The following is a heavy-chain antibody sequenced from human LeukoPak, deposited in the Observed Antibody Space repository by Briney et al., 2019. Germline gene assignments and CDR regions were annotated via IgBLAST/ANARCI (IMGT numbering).Heavy chain of an antibody. CDR2: IRYDGSNK. V-gene: IGHV3-30*02. J-gene: IGHJ4*02. CDR1: GFTFSSNG. CDR3: AKFPWGTGEYY. D-gene: IGHD7-27*01. Sequence: PGGSPRLSCAASGFTFSSNGMHWVRQAPGKGLEWEAFIRYDGSNKDYADSVKGRFAISRDNSKNTLYLQMSSLRAEDTAVYYCAKFPWGTGEYYWGQGTLVTVSS.